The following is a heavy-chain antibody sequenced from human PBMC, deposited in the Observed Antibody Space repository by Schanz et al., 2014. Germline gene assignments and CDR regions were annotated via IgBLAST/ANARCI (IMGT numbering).Heavy chain of an antibody. CDR2: IKHDGSVK. V-gene: IGHV3-7*02. CDR3: ARGRVLES. Sequence: VQLVESGGGVLQPRRSLTLSCVASGFTSSSYAVFWVRQAPGKGPEWVANIKHDGSVKDYVDSVKGRFTISRDNAKNSLFLQMNSLRPEDTAVYYCARGRVLESWGQGTLVTVSS. J-gene: IGHJ5*02. D-gene: IGHD1-1*01. CDR1: GFTSSSYA.